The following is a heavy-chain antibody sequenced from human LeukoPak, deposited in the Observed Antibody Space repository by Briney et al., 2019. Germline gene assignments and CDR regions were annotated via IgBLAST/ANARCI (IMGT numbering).Heavy chain of an antibody. V-gene: IGHV3-66*01. CDR2: IYSGGST. J-gene: IGHJ4*02. Sequence: QPGASLRLSCAASGFTVSSNYMSWVRQAPGKGLEWVSVIYSGGSTYYADSVKGRFTISRDNSKNTLYLQMNSLRAEDTAVYYCARDGLYSTGLYYFDYWGQGTLVTVSS. CDR3: ARDGLYSTGLYYFDY. D-gene: IGHD2-2*02. CDR1: GFTVSSNY.